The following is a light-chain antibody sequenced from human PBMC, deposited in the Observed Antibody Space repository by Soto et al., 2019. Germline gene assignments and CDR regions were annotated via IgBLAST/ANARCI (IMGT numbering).Light chain of an antibody. Sequence: TQSPGTLSLSPGERATLSCRASQSVSTNFAWYLQKPGQAPRLLIYGASTRATAVPARFTASGSGTEFTLSISSLQSDDFGVYYCQQYDTWPRTFGQGTKVDIK. CDR3: QQYDTWPRT. V-gene: IGKV3-15*01. CDR2: GAS. CDR1: QSVSTN. J-gene: IGKJ1*01.